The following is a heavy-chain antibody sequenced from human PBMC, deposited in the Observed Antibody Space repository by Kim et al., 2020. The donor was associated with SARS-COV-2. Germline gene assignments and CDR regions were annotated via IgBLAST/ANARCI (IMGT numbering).Heavy chain of an antibody. Sequence: GGSLRLSCAASGFSFSTYWMHWVRQAPGKGLVWVSRINVDGRTTDYADSVKGRFTISRDNAKNTLYLQMNSLRAEDTAVFYCVRGYFYCMDVWCQGTTVTVSS. CDR1: GFSFSTYW. J-gene: IGHJ6*02. CDR2: INVDGRTT. D-gene: IGHD3-9*01. CDR3: VRGYFYCMDV. V-gene: IGHV3-74*01.